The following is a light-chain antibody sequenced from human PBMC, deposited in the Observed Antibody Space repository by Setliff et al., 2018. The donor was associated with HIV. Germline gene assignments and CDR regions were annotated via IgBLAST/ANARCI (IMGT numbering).Light chain of an antibody. Sequence: QSVLTQPASVSGSPGHAITISCTGNNSDIGTYDLVSWSQQPPGRAPNLTIFEVKRRPSGVSNRFSGSKSGNTASLTISGLQAEDEATYFCSSYTGSDTFDVFGTGTKVTVL. V-gene: IGLV2-23*02. J-gene: IGLJ1*01. CDR1: NSDIGTYDL. CDR3: SSYTGSDTFDV. CDR2: EVK.